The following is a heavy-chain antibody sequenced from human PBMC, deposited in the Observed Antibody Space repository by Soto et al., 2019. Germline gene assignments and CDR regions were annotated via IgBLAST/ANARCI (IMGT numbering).Heavy chain of an antibody. D-gene: IGHD4-4*01. CDR2: INHSGRT. V-gene: IGHV4-34*01. J-gene: IGHJ4*02. Sequence: SETLSLTCAVYGGSFSGYYWSWIRQPPGKGLEWIGEINHSGRTYYRSRWYHDYAVSVKSRIIINPDTSKNQVSLQLNSVTPDDTAVYYCASYRYDYWGQGTVVTVSS. CDR3: ASYRYDY. CDR1: GGSFSGYY.